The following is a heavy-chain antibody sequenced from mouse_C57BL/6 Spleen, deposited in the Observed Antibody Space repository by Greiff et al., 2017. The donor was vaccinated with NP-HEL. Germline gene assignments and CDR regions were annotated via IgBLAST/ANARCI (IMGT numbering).Heavy chain of an antibody. CDR1: GFTFSDYY. V-gene: IGHV5-16*01. D-gene: IGHD1-1*01. CDR2: INYDGSST. Sequence: EVKLMESEGGLVQPGSSMKLSCTASGFTFSDYYMAWVRQVPEKGLEWVANINYDGSSTYYLDSLKSRFIISRDNAKNILYLQMSSLKSEDTATYYCARDPYGSFDYWGQGTTLTVSS. J-gene: IGHJ2*01. CDR3: ARDPYGSFDY.